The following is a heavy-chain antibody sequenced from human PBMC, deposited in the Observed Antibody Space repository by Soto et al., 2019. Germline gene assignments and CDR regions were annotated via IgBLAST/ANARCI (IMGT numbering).Heavy chain of an antibody. CDR2: FDPEDGET. V-gene: IGHV1-24*01. Sequence: QVQLVQSGAEVKKPGASVKVSCKVSGYTLTELSMHWVRQAPGKGLEWMGGFDPEDGETIYAQKFQGRRTMPEDTSTEPAYMELSSLRFEDKAVYYCAKHLLFGGVIEYWGQGTLVTVSS. J-gene: IGHJ4*02. D-gene: IGHD3-16*02. CDR3: AKHLLFGGVIEY. CDR1: GYTLTELS.